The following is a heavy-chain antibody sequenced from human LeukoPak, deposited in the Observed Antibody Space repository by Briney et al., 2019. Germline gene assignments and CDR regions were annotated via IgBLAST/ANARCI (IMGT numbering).Heavy chain of an antibody. D-gene: IGHD3-16*02. J-gene: IGHJ4*02. CDR1: GYTLTELS. CDR2: FDPEDGET. Sequence: ASVKVSCKVSGYTLTELSMHWVRQAPGKGLEWMGGFDPEDGETIYAQKFQGRVTMTEDTSTDTAYMELSSLRSEDTAVYYCATDLISALGELSYLDYWGQGTLSPSPQ. V-gene: IGHV1-24*01. CDR3: ATDLISALGELSYLDY.